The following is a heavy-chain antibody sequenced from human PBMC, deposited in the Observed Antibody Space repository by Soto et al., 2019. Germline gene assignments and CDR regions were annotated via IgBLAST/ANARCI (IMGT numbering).Heavy chain of an antibody. Sequence: SETMSLTCTVCEVSVRGYDWSWIRQPPGKGLEWIGYFHYTGISNYNSSLKSRVTMSLDTSKNQFSLKLSSVSAADTAIYYCARGASNWQYFDYWGQGALVTV. J-gene: IGHJ4*02. CDR1: EVSVRGYD. D-gene: IGHD4-4*01. V-gene: IGHV4-59*02. CDR2: FHYTGIS. CDR3: ARGASNWQYFDY.